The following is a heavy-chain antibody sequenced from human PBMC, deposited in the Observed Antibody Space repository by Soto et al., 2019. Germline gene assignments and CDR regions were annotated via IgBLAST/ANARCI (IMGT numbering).Heavy chain of an antibody. Sequence: GGSLRLSCAASGFTFSDYYMSWIRQAPGKGLEWVSYISSSGSTIYYADSVKGRFTISRDNAKNSLYLQMNSLRAEDTAVYYCARDPPLSSDYYYYGMDVWGQGTTVTVSS. V-gene: IGHV3-11*01. D-gene: IGHD3-22*01. CDR1: GFTFSDYY. CDR2: ISSSGSTI. CDR3: ARDPPLSSDYYYYGMDV. J-gene: IGHJ6*02.